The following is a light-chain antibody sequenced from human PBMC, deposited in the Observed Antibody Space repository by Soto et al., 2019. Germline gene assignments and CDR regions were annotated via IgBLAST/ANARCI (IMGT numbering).Light chain of an antibody. CDR3: QQLNNYPRVT. CDR2: GAS. CDR1: QGISSY. Sequence: DIQLTQSPSFLSASVGDRVTITCRASQGISSYLAWYQQKPGKAPNLLIYGASTLQSGVPSRFRGSGSGREFTLTISSLQPEDFATYYCQQLNNYPRVTFGGGTKVEIK. J-gene: IGKJ4*01. V-gene: IGKV1-9*01.